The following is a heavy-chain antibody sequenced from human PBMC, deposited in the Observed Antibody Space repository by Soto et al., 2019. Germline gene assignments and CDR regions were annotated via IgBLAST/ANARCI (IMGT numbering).Heavy chain of an antibody. D-gene: IGHD2-15*01. CDR2: INHSGST. V-gene: IGHV4-34*01. J-gene: IGHJ6*03. CDR1: GGSFSGYY. CDR3: ARARRETYCSGGSCYSFYYYMDV. Sequence: QVQLQQWGAGLLKPSETLSLTCAVYGGSFSGYYGSWIRQPPGKGLERLGAINHSGSTTYNPSLKRRVSISGDTSKSQFSLKLSSVTAADTAVYYCARARRETYCSGGSCYSFYYYMDVWGKGTTVTVSS.